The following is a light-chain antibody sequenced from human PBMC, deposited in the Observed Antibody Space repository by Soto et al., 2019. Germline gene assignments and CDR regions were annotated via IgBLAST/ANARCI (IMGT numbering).Light chain of an antibody. Sequence: DIVMTQSPDSLAVSLGERATIDCKSSETILYTPNNDNYLAWFQKKPGQPPRLLIYWASTRQSGVPDRFSGSGSGTEFILTISSLQAEDVAVYYCQQYYNTFPTFGQGTKVEIK. CDR1: ETILYTPNNDNY. CDR2: WAS. CDR3: QQYYNTFPT. V-gene: IGKV4-1*01. J-gene: IGKJ1*01.